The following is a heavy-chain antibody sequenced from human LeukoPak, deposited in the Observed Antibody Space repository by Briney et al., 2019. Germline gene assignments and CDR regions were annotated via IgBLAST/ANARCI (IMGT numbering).Heavy chain of an antibody. CDR3: ARGRDRSKAGDL. CDR1: GGSCDDYY. J-gene: IGHJ5*02. D-gene: IGHD5-24*01. CDR2: IHPHGIF. Sequence: SETLSLTCAVHGGSCDDYYCSWIRQPPGKGLEWIGEIHPHGIFYYNSSLTSRVTISIDTSKSQFSLRLTSVTAADTALYYRARGRDRSKAGDLWGQGSLVIVSS. V-gene: IGHV4-34*01.